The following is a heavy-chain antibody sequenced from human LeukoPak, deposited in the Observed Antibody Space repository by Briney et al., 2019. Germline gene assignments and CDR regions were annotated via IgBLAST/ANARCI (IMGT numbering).Heavy chain of an antibody. V-gene: IGHV1-69*13. J-gene: IGHJ4*02. CDR2: IIPIFGTA. D-gene: IGHD3-9*01. CDR3: ARSKDLRVDDIYY. CDR1: GGTFSSYA. Sequence: SVKVSCKASGGTFSSYAFSWVRQAPGQGLEWMEGIIPIFGTANYAQKFQGRVTITADESTSTAYMELSSLRSEDTAVYYCARSKDLRVDDIYYWGQGTLVTVSS.